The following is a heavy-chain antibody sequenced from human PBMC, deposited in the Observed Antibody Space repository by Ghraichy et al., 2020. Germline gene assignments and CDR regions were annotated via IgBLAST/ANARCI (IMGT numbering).Heavy chain of an antibody. D-gene: IGHD4-17*01. CDR1: GGSISSGGYY. J-gene: IGHJ4*02. CDR2: IYYSGST. V-gene: IGHV4-31*03. Sequence: SETLSLTCTVSGGSISSGGYYWSWIRQHPGKGLEWIGYIYYSGSTYYNPSLKSRVTISVDTSKNQFSLKLSSVTAADTAVYYCARGISIHLDDYGDFFDYWGQGTLVTVSS. CDR3: ARGISIHLDDYGDFFDY.